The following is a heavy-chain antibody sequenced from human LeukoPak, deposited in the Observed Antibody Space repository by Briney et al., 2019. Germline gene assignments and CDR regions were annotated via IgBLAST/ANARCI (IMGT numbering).Heavy chain of an antibody. CDR2: ISSDGDSK. J-gene: IGHJ4*02. Sequence: GGSLRLSCSDSGFSFRYYAMHWVRQAPGKGLKYVSAISSDGDSKYYADSVKGRFTISRDNSKSVLYLQMSSLRPEDTAVYYCTTYSDYVDYWGQGTLVTVSS. V-gene: IGHV3-64D*06. CDR3: TTYSDYVDY. CDR1: GFSFRYYA. D-gene: IGHD4-11*01.